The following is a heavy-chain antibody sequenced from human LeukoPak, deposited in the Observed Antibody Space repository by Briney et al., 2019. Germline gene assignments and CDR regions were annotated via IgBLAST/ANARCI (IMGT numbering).Heavy chain of an antibody. J-gene: IGHJ4*02. Sequence: KPSETLSLTCAVYGGSFSGYYWSWIRQPPGKGLEWIGEINHSGSTNYNPSLKSRVTISVDTSKNQFSLKLSSVTAADTAVYYCARGRYSSGWSFFDYWGQGTLVTVSS. CDR1: GGSFSGYY. D-gene: IGHD6-19*01. V-gene: IGHV4-34*01. CDR3: ARGRYSSGWSFFDY. CDR2: INHSGST.